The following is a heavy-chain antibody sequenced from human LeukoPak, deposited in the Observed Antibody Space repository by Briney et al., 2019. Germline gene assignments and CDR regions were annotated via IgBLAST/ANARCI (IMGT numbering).Heavy chain of an antibody. CDR2: INPNSGGT. J-gene: IGHJ4*02. D-gene: IGHD2-21*02. Sequence: ASVKVSCKASGYTFTGYYMHWVRQAPGQGLEWMGWINPNSGGTNYAQKFQGRVTMTRDTSISTAHMELSRLRSDDTAVYYCARENGGDEYYFDYWGQGTLVTVSS. V-gene: IGHV1-2*02. CDR3: ARENGGDEYYFDY. CDR1: GYTFTGYY.